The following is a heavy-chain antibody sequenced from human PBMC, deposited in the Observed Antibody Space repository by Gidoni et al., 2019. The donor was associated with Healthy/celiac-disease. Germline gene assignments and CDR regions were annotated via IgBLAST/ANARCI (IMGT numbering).Heavy chain of an antibody. V-gene: IGHV3-33*08. CDR1: GFPFSSYG. D-gene: IGHD2-2*01. CDR3: ARDEDIVVVPAAIFDY. J-gene: IGHJ4*02. Sequence: QVQLVESGGGVVQPGRSLRLSCAASGFPFSSYGMHWVRQAPGKGLEWVAVIWYDGSNKYYADSVKGRFTISRDNSKNTLYLQMNSLRAEDTAVYYCARDEDIVVVPAAIFDYWGQGTLVTVSS. CDR2: IWYDGSNK.